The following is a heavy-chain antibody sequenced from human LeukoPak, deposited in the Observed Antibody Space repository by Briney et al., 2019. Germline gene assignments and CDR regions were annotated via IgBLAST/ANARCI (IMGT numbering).Heavy chain of an antibody. D-gene: IGHD5-24*01. J-gene: IGHJ4*02. CDR3: ATVGGYNP. CDR1: GYTFTAYY. Sequence: ASVKVSCKASGYTFTAYYIHWVRQAPGQGLVWIGWISPNSGDTHYAQKFQGRVTMTRDTSISTAYMELSRLISDDTAVYYCATVGGYNPWGQGTLVTVSS. CDR2: ISPNSGDT. V-gene: IGHV1-2*02.